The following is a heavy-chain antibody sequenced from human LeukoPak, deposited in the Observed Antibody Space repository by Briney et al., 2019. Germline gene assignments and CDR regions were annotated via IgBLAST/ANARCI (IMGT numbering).Heavy chain of an antibody. D-gene: IGHD2-21*02. CDR3: AKARSLTCGGDCYQIDY. V-gene: IGHV3-23*01. Sequence: PGGSLRLSCVASGFTFSSFAINWVRQAPGKGLEWVSGISGSGYTTYYADSVRGRFSISRDNSRNTLSPQMSSLRAEDTAVYYCAKARSLTCGGDCYQIDYWGQGTLVIVSS. J-gene: IGHJ4*02. CDR2: ISGSGYTT. CDR1: GFTFSSFA.